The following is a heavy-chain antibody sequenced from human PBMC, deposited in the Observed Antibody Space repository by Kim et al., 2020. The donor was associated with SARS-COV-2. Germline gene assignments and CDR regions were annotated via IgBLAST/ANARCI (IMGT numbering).Heavy chain of an antibody. D-gene: IGHD3-9*01. CDR3: ARYFKNFDY. CDR1: GYTFSFYY. Sequence: ASVKVSCKASGYTFSFYYIHWVRQAPGQGLECMGLINPSGGSTSYARKFQDRLTLTKDTSTSTVYMELSNLRPDDTAVYYCARYFKNFDYWGQGTLVTVSS. V-gene: IGHV1-46*01. J-gene: IGHJ4*02. CDR2: INPSGGST.